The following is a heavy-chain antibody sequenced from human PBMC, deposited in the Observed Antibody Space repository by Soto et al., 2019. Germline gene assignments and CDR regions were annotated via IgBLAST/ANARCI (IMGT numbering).Heavy chain of an antibody. CDR3: ARLEDIVVVPAAMANWFDP. CDR2: IYYSGST. J-gene: IGHJ5*02. CDR1: GGSISSSSYY. V-gene: IGHV4-39*01. D-gene: IGHD2-2*01. Sequence: SETLSLSCTVSGGSISSSSYYWGWIRQPPGKGLEWIGSIYYSGSTYYNPSLKSRVNISVDTSKNQFSLKLSSVTAADTAVYYCARLEDIVVVPAAMANWFDPCGQGTLVTVSS.